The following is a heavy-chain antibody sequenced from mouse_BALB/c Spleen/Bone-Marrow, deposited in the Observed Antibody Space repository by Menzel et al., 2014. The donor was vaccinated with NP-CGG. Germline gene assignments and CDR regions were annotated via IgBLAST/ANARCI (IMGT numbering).Heavy chain of an antibody. CDR2: ISSGGNYT. CDR3: VRAYGSSYAMDY. Sequence: DVKLVESGGGLMKPGGSLKLSCAASGFTFSGYAMSWVRQSPEKRLEWVAEISSGGNYTYYPDTVTGRFTISRDNAKDILYLEMSSLRSDDTAMYYCVRAYGSSYAMDYWGQGTSVTVSS. D-gene: IGHD1-1*01. V-gene: IGHV5-9-4*01. J-gene: IGHJ4*01. CDR1: GFTFSGYA.